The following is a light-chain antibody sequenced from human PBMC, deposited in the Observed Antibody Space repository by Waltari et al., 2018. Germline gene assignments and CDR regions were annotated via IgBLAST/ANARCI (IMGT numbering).Light chain of an antibody. J-gene: IGLJ2*01. CDR1: KLGDTY. V-gene: IGLV3-1*01. CDR2: QES. Sequence: SYDLTQPPSVSVSPGQTASITCSGDKLGDTYACWYQQKPGQSPVLVIYQESKRPSGIPGRFSGSNSGNTATLTISGTQAMDEADYYCQAWDSSTVVFGGGTKLTVL. CDR3: QAWDSSTVV.